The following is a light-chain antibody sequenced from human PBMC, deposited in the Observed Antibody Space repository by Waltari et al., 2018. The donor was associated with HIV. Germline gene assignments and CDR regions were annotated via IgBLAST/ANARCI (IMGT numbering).Light chain of an antibody. CDR3: CSYAGSSYV. J-gene: IGLJ1*01. CDR2: DVN. Sequence: QSALPQPRSVSGSPGQSVTISCTGSASDVGGYHYVSWYQQHPGKAPKLLIYDVNKRPSGVPDRFSGSKSGNTASLTISGLQTEDEADYYCCSYAGSSYVFGTETKVTVL. CDR1: ASDVGGYHY. V-gene: IGLV2-11*01.